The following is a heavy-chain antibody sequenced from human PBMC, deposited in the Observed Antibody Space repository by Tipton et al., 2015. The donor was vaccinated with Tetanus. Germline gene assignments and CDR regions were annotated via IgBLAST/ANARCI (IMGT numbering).Heavy chain of an antibody. V-gene: IGHV4-34*01. CDR3: ARATEHDIMTGYDN. CDR2: INHSGNT. J-gene: IGHJ4*02. D-gene: IGHD3-9*01. CDR1: GASFSDYY. Sequence: TLSLTCAVYGASFSDYYWSWIRQTPGKGLEWIGEINHSGNTNHNPSLKSRVTISVDKAKNQFSLKLTSVTAADTAVYYCARATEHDIMTGYDNWGPGTQVTVSS.